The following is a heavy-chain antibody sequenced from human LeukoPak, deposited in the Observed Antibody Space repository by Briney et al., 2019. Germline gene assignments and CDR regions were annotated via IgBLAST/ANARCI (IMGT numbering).Heavy chain of an antibody. Sequence: ASVKVSCKASGYRFSNFGISWVRQAPGQGLDWMGWISGYDGSRVYAQKFRDRVLLSTDSSANTAYLILTSLTSDDSAIYYCARDTWDRDTSAHFNLWGRGTLVTVSS. CDR3: ARDTWDRDTSAHFNL. V-gene: IGHV1-18*01. CDR1: GYRFSNFG. J-gene: IGHJ2*01. D-gene: IGHD1-26*01. CDR2: ISGYDGSR.